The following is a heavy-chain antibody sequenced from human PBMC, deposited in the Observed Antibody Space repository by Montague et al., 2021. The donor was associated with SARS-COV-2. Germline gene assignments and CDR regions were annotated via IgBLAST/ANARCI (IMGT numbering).Heavy chain of an antibody. CDR1: GFTLSTYV. Sequence: SLRLSCAASGFTLSTYVLPWVRQAPGKGLEWVSTTNVIGGGTTYADSVKGRFTTSRDNSKNTLYLQMNSLRVEDTAIYYCAKDPHQGTYVGVGCSFDFWGQGTMVTVSS. CDR3: AKDPHQGTYVGVGCSFDF. J-gene: IGHJ4*02. V-gene: IGHV3-23*01. CDR2: TNVIGGGT. D-gene: IGHD3-10*01.